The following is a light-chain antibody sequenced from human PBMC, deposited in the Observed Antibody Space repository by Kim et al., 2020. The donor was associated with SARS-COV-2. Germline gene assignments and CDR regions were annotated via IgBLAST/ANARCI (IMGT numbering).Light chain of an antibody. CDR3: QQYEDVPYT. V-gene: IGKV1-33*01. J-gene: IGKJ2*01. CDR1: QDIGRY. Sequence: PTSVGDTVTITCRASQDIGRYLNWFQQKPGKPPKVLISDASNLKTGVPSRFSGRGSGTDFTFTISSLQPEDIATYYCQQYEDVPYTFGQGTKLEI. CDR2: DAS.